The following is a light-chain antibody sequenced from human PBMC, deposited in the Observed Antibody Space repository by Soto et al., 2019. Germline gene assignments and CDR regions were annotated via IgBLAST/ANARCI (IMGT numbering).Light chain of an antibody. CDR1: QRVSSHS. CDR3: HHYPRSSWT. J-gene: IGKJ1*01. V-gene: IGKV3-20*01. CDR2: GAS. Sequence: EIVLTQSPGTLSLSAGERATLSCRASQRVSSHSLAWYQQKPGQAPRTLMYGASSRATGIPDRFSASGSGTDFTLTISRLENEDFAVYYCHHYPRSSWTFGQGTKVDIK.